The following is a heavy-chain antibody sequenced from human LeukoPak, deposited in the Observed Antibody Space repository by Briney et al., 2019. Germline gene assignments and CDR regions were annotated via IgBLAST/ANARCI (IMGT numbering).Heavy chain of an antibody. CDR1: GGSFSGYY. CDR2: INHSGST. V-gene: IGHV4-34*01. D-gene: IGHD5-24*01. J-gene: IGHJ4*02. CDR3: AGIRDGYNMVDY. Sequence: SETLSLTCAVYGGSFSGYYWSWIRQPPGKGLEWIGEINHSGSTNYNPSLKSRVTISVDTSKNQFSLKLSSGTAADTAVYYCAGIRDGYNMVDYWGQGTLVTVSS.